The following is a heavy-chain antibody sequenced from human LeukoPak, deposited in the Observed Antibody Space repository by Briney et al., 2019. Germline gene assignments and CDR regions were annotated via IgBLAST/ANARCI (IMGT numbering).Heavy chain of an antibody. CDR1: GYTFTGYY. J-gene: IGHJ4*02. CDR2: IDPNSGDT. D-gene: IGHD6-19*01. CDR3: ARVIAAVTSKGVLHY. V-gene: IGHV1-2*06. Sequence: ASVRVSCKASGYTFTGYYMHWVRQAPGQGLEWIGRIDPNSGDTNFAQKFQGRVTMTRDTSITTAYVELSRLRSDDTAVYYCARVIAAVTSKGVLHYWGQGTLVTVSS.